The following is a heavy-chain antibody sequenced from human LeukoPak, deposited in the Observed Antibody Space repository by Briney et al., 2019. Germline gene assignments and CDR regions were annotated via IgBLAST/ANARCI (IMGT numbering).Heavy chain of an antibody. Sequence: GGSLRLSCAASGFTFSSYAMSWVRQAPGKGLEWVSGISGSGGSIHYADSVKGRFTISRDNSKNTLYLQMNSLRAEDTAVYYCAKLPYYDSQLGLGYYFDYWGQGTLVTVSP. J-gene: IGHJ4*02. D-gene: IGHD3-22*01. V-gene: IGHV3-23*01. CDR3: AKLPYYDSQLGLGYYFDY. CDR2: ISGSGGSI. CDR1: GFTFSSYA.